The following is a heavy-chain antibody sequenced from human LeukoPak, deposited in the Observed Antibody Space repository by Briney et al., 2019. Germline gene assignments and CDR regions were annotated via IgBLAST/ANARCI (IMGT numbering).Heavy chain of an antibody. J-gene: IGHJ4*02. Sequence: PSETLSLTCTVSGGSISSYYWSWIRQPAGKGLEWIGRIYTSGSTNYNPSLKSRVTMSVDKSKNQFSLKLSSVTAADTAVYYCARGFEWELSSYYFDYWGQGTLVTVSS. CDR1: GGSISSYY. CDR3: ARGFEWELSSYYFDY. D-gene: IGHD1-26*01. CDR2: IYTSGST. V-gene: IGHV4-4*07.